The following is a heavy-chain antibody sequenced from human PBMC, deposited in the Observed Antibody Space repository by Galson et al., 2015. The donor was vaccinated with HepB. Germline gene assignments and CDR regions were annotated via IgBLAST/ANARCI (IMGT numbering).Heavy chain of an antibody. CDR3: ARDKQWLAGGIDY. Sequence: SLRLSCAASGFTFSTYGMHWVRQAPGKGLEWVAIIWYDGSNKYYGDSVKGRFTISRDNSENTLYLQMNSLRAGDTAVYFCARDKQWLAGGIDYWGRGTLVTVSS. CDR1: GFTFSTYG. D-gene: IGHD6-19*01. J-gene: IGHJ4*02. CDR2: IWYDGSNK. V-gene: IGHV3-33*01.